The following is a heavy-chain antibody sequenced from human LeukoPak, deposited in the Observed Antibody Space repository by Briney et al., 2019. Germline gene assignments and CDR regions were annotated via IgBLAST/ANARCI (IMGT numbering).Heavy chain of an antibody. J-gene: IGHJ3*02. V-gene: IGHV3-7*01. CDR2: IKQDGSEK. D-gene: IGHD3-3*01. CDR3: ATKYYDFWSARGSDAFDI. CDR1: GFTFSSYW. Sequence: GGSLRLSCAASGFTFSSYWMSWVRQAPGKGLEWVANIKQDGSEKYYVDSVKGRFTISRDNAKNSLYLQMNSLRAKDTAVYYCATKYYDFWSARGSDAFDIWGQGTMVTVSS.